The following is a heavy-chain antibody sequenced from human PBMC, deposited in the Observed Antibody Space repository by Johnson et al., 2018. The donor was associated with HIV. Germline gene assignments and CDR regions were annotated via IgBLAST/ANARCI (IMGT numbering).Heavy chain of an antibody. D-gene: IGHD6-13*01. CDR3: ARDGVYSSPWDAFDI. V-gene: IGHV3-43D*03. Sequence: VQLVESGGVVVQPGGSLRLSCAASGFTFDDYAMHWVRQAPGKGLAWVSLISWDGGSTYFAASMEGRFPISRDNAKNSLYLQIDSLRVDDTAVYYCARDGVYSSPWDAFDIWGQGTMVSVSP. CDR2: ISWDGGST. J-gene: IGHJ3*02. CDR1: GFTFDDYA.